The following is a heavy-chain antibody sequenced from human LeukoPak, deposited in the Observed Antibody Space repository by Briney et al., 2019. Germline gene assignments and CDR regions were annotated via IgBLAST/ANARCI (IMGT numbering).Heavy chain of an antibody. V-gene: IGHV3-21*01. Sequence: GGSLRLSCAASGFIFSGYSMNWVRQAPGKGLEWVSSISSSSSYIYYADSVKGRFTISRDNAKNSLYLQMNSLRAEDTAVYYCARANIAVAGGFDYWGQGTLVTVSS. CDR1: GFIFSGYS. CDR2: ISSSSSYI. CDR3: ARANIAVAGGFDY. J-gene: IGHJ4*02. D-gene: IGHD6-19*01.